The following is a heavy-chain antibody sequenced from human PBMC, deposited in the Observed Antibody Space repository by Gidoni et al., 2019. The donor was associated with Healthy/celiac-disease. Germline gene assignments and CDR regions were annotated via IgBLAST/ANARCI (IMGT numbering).Heavy chain of an antibody. J-gene: IGHJ4*02. D-gene: IGHD6-6*01. CDR2: ISSSSSYI. Sequence: EVQLVESGGGLVKPGGSLRLSCAASGFTFSSYSMNWVRQAPGKGLEWVSSISSSSSYIYYADSVKGRFTISRDNAKNSLYMQMNSLRAEDTAVYYCAREQIAARPVWGQGTLVTVSS. CDR1: GFTFSSYS. CDR3: AREQIAARPV. V-gene: IGHV3-21*01.